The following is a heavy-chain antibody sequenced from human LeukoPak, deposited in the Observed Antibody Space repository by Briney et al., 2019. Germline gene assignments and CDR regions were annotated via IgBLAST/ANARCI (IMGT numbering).Heavy chain of an antibody. D-gene: IGHD3-22*01. V-gene: IGHV1-18*01. CDR1: GYTFTSYG. J-gene: IGHJ4*02. CDR3: ARVHRKYDSSGYYYGRFDY. CDR2: ISAYNGNI. Sequence: EASVKVSCKASGYTFTSYGISWVRQAPGQGLEWMGWISAYNGNINYAQKLQGRVTMTTDTSTSTAYMELRSLRSDDTAVYYCARVHRKYDSSGYYYGRFDYWGQGTLVTVSS.